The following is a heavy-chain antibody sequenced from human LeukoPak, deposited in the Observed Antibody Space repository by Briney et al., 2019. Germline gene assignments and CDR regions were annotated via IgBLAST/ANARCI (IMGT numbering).Heavy chain of an antibody. J-gene: IGHJ5*02. CDR1: GGSISSYY. V-gene: IGHV4-59*01. CDR2: IYYSGST. D-gene: IGHD2-2*01. CDR3: ARVLRIVVVPAAPRSLWFDP. Sequence: KPSETLSLTCTVSGGSISSYYWSWIRQPPGKGLEWMGYIYYSGSTNYNPSLKSRVTISVDTSKNQFSLKLSSVTAADTAVYYCARVLRIVVVPAAPRSLWFDPWGQGTLVTVSS.